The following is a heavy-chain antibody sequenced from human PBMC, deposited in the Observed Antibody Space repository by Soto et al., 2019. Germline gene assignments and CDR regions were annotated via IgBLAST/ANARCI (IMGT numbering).Heavy chain of an antibody. V-gene: IGHV3-74*01. D-gene: IGHD3-9*01. CDR3: ARDEGALRYFDWLLAGLNSNYYYYYGMDV. J-gene: IGHJ6*02. Sequence: QPGGSLRLSCAASGFTFSSYWMHWVRQAPGKGLVWVSRINSDGSSTSYADSVKGRFTISRDNAKNTLYLQMNSLRAEDTAVYYCARDEGALRYFDWLLAGLNSNYYYYYGMDVWGQGTTVTVSS. CDR1: GFTFSSYW. CDR2: INSDGSST.